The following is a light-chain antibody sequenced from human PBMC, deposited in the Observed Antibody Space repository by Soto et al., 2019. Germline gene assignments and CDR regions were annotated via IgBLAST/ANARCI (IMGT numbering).Light chain of an antibody. CDR1: QSVSSTY. CDR2: AAS. J-gene: IGKJ1*01. CDR3: QQYGSSRWT. Sequence: PGERATLSCRASQSVSSTYLAWYQQKPGQAPRPLISAASSRATGTPDRFSGSGSGTDFTLTISRLEPEDFAVYYCQQYGSSRWTFGQGTKVXIX. V-gene: IGKV3-20*01.